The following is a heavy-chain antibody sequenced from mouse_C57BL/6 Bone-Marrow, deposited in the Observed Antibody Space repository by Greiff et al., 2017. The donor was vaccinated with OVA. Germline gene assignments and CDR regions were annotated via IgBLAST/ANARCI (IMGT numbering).Heavy chain of an antibody. CDR1: GFTFSSYA. D-gene: IGHD1-1*01. J-gene: IGHJ1*03. V-gene: IGHV5-4*01. Sequence: EVMLVESGGGLVKPGGSLKLSCAASGFTFSSYAMSWVRQTPEKRLEWVATISDGGSYTYYPDNVKGRFTISRDNAKNNLYLQMSHLKSEDTAMYYCARDGPSTVVAVYWYFDVWGTGTTVTVSS. CDR3: ARDGPSTVVAVYWYFDV. CDR2: ISDGGSYT.